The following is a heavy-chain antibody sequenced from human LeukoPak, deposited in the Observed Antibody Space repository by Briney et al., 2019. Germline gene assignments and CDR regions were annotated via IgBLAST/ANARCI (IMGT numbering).Heavy chain of an antibody. D-gene: IGHD4-17*01. CDR3: ARVHDYGLTNWFDP. Sequence: PGGSLRLSCAASGFTFNTYSMNWVRQAPGKGLEWVSAISSSSAYIYYAESVKGRFTISRDNAKNSVYLQMNSLRAEDTAVYYCARVHDYGLTNWFDPWGQGTLVTVSS. CDR1: GFTFNTYS. V-gene: IGHV3-21*06. CDR2: ISSSSAYI. J-gene: IGHJ5*02.